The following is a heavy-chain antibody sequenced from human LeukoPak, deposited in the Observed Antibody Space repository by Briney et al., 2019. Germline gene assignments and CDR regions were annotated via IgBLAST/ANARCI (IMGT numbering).Heavy chain of an antibody. D-gene: IGHD3-22*01. V-gene: IGHV3-33*01. CDR3: ARGAQIQDYYGSSGYLGY. Sequence: GRSLRLSCAASGFTFSTYGMHWVRQAPGKGLEWVAVIWYDGSSKYYADSVKGRFTISRDNSKNTLYLQMNSLRAEDTAVYYCARGAQIQDYYGSSGYLGYWGQGTLVTVSS. CDR2: IWYDGSSK. CDR1: GFTFSTYG. J-gene: IGHJ4*02.